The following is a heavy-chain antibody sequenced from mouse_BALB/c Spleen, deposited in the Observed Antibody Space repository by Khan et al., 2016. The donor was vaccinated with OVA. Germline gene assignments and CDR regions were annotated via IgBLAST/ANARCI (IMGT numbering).Heavy chain of an antibody. CDR1: GYTFTNYW. CDR3: ARRGMITTTGAYYYAMDY. D-gene: IGHD2-4*01. CDR2: INPSTGNI. Sequence: VELVESGAELAKPGASVKMSCKAFGYTFTNYWMHWVKQRPAQGLEWIGYINPSTGNIEYNQKVKDKATLTADKSSSTAYMQLSSLTSEDSAVYYCARRGMITTTGAYYYAMDYWGQGTSVTVSS. V-gene: IGHV1-7*01. J-gene: IGHJ4*01.